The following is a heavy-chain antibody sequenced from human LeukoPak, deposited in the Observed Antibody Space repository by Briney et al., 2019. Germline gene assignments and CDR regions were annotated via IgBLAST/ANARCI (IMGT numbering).Heavy chain of an antibody. CDR3: ARDGAALGIPNWFDP. CDR1: GGSISSGDYY. CDR2: IYYSGST. V-gene: IGHV4-30-4*08. D-gene: IGHD7-27*01. J-gene: IGHJ5*02. Sequence: PSETLSLTCTVSGGSISSGDYYWSWIRQPPGKGLEWIGNIYYSGSTYYNPSLKSRVTISVDTSKNQFSLKLSSVTAADTAVYYCARDGAALGIPNWFDPWGQGTLVTVSS.